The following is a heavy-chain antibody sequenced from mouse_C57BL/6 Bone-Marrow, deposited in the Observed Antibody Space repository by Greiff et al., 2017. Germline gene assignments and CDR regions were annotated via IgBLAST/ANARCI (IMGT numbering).Heavy chain of an antibody. CDR2: FHPYNDDT. CDR1: GYTFTTYP. D-gene: IGHD4-1*01. J-gene: IGHJ4*01. V-gene: IGHV1-47*01. Sequence: QVQLQQSGAELVKPGASVKMSCKASGYTFTTYPIAWMKQNPGKSLEWIGNFHPYNDDTNYNEKFKGKATLTVEKSSSTAYLERSRLTSDDSAVYSCARHWDGAVDYWGQGTSVTVSA. CDR3: ARHWDGAVDY.